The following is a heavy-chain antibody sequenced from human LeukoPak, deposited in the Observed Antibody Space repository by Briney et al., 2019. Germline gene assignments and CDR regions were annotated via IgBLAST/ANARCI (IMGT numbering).Heavy chain of an antibody. CDR1: GGSFSGYY. CDR3: ASIYDSSGYPFDY. Sequence: PSETLSLTCAVYGGSFSGYYWSWIRQPPGKGLEWIGEINHSGSTNYNPSLKSRVTISVDTSKNQFSLKLSSVTAADTAVYYCASIYDSSGYPFDYWGHGTLVTVSS. J-gene: IGHJ4*01. V-gene: IGHV4-34*01. D-gene: IGHD3-22*01. CDR2: INHSGST.